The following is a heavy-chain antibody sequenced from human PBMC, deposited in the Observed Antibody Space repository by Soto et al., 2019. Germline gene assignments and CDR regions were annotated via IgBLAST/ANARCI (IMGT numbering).Heavy chain of an antibody. CDR3: APRTRIAGYYYGMDV. CDR2: IFWDDDK. Sequence: QITLKESGPTLVKPTQTLTLTCTFSGFSLSTSEVGVGWIRQPPGKALEWLAIIFWDDDKRYSPSLRSRLIITKDTSKNPVVLTMTNMDPIDTATYYCAPRTRIAGYYYGMDVWGQGTTVTVSS. CDR1: GFSLSTSEVG. J-gene: IGHJ6*02. V-gene: IGHV2-5*02. D-gene: IGHD6-13*01.